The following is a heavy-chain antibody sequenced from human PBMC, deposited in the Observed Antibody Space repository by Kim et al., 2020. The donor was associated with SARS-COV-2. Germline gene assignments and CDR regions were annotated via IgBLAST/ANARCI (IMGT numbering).Heavy chain of an antibody. V-gene: IGHV4-59*01. D-gene: IGHD3-10*01. Sequence: NYNPSLKSRVTISVDTSKNQFSLKLSSVTAADTAVYYCARVTMARAHFDYWGQGTLVTVSS. J-gene: IGHJ4*02. CDR3: ARVTMARAHFDY.